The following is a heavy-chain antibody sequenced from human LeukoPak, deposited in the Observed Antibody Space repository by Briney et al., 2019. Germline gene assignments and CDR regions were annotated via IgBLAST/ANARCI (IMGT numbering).Heavy chain of an antibody. CDR2: ISSGDRT. J-gene: IGHJ4*02. D-gene: IGHD3-9*01. Sequence: GGSLRLSCAASGFTFSSYAMNWVRQPPGKGLEWVAGISSGDRTFHAESVKGRFTISRDKSKDTLYLQMNSLRAEDTAVYYCAKDATASPYFHWFDNWGQGTQVIVSS. CDR3: AKDATASPYFHWFDN. CDR1: GFTFSSYA. V-gene: IGHV3-23*01.